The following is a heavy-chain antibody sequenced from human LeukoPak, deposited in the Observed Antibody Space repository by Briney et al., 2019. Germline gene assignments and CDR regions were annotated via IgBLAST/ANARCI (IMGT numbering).Heavy chain of an antibody. J-gene: IGHJ5*02. CDR2: IFYDGGT. Sequence: SQTLSLTCTVSGGSINSGAYYWTWIRQPPGKGLEWIGFIFYDGGTDFNPSLKSRVTMSVDTSASHFSLTVSSVTAADTAVYYCARNYGSGSYYWFDPWGQGTLVTVSS. D-gene: IGHD3-10*01. CDR1: GGSINSGAYY. V-gene: IGHV4-31*03. CDR3: ARNYGSGSYYWFDP.